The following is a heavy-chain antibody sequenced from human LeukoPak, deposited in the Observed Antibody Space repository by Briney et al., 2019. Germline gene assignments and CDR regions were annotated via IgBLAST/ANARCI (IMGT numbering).Heavy chain of an antibody. V-gene: IGHV4-59*01. CDR1: GGSISTYY. CDR2: IYYSGST. CDR3: ARGGIRQTFDN. Sequence: PSETLSLTCTVSGGSISTYYWNWIRQPPGKGLEWIGYIYYSGSTNYNPSLKSRVTISVDTSKNQFSLNLPSVTAADTAVYYCARGGIRQTFDNWGQGTLVTVSS. J-gene: IGHJ4*02. D-gene: IGHD3-3*02.